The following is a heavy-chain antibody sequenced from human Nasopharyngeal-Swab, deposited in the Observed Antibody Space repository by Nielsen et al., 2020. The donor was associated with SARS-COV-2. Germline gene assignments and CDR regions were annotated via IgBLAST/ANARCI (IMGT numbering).Heavy chain of an antibody. V-gene: IGHV4-59*01. J-gene: IGHJ5*02. CDR2: IYYSGST. CDR3: ARRVVPAAEFDP. CDR1: GGSISSYY. D-gene: IGHD2-2*01. Sequence: SETLSLTCTVSGGSISSYYWSWIRQPPGKGLEWIGYIYYSGSTNYNPSLKSRVTISVGTSKNQFSLKLSSVTAADTAVYYCARRVVPAAEFDPWGQGTLVTVSS.